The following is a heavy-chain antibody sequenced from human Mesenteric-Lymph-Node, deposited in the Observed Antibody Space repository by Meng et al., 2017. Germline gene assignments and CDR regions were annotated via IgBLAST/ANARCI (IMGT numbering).Heavy chain of an antibody. Sequence: GESLKISCKGPGYHFANYWIAWVRQMPGKGLEWMGIIYPSDSDTKYSPSFQGQVIMSADKSSNTAYLQWSSLKASDTAIYYCARLSGSGSYYNTRGDLGYWGQGTLVTVSS. CDR3: ARLSGSGSYYNTRGDLGY. V-gene: IGHV5-51*01. CDR2: IYPSDSDT. D-gene: IGHD3-10*01. J-gene: IGHJ4*02. CDR1: GYHFANYW.